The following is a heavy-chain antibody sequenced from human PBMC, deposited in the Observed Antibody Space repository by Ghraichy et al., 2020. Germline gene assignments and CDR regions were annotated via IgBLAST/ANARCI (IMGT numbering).Heavy chain of an antibody. J-gene: IGHJ5*01. Sequence: ASVKVSCKASGYIFTNFAMNWVRQAPGQGLEWMGWINTHTGNPTYAQGFTGRFGFSLDTSVSTAYLDIFNLEAEDTAVYYCARHFSTTFDSWGQGTLVTVSP. CDR1: GYIFTNFA. CDR3: ARHFSTTFDS. V-gene: IGHV7-4-1*01. D-gene: IGHD1-14*01. CDR2: INTHTGNP.